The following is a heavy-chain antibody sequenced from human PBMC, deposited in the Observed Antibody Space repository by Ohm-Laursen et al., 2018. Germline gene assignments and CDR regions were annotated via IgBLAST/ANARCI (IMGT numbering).Heavy chain of an antibody. D-gene: IGHD3-22*01. Sequence: SLRLSCSASGFTFSSYAISWVRQAPGKGLEWVSAISGSGGSTYYAESVKGRFTVSRDDSKNTVYLQMNSLRAEDTAMYYCARDDDTSSHYSRFDYWGQGTLVTVSS. CDR3: ARDDDTSSHYSRFDY. CDR1: GFTFSSYA. J-gene: IGHJ4*02. V-gene: IGHV3-23*01. CDR2: ISGSGGST.